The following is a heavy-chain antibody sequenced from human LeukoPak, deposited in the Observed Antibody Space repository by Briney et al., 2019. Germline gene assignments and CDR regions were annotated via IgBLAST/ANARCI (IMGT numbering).Heavy chain of an antibody. D-gene: IGHD5-18*01. CDR1: GYIFTSYF. Sequence: GASVKVSCKASGYIFTSYFMHWVRQAPGQGLEWMGLINPSGGSTRYAQKFQGRVTMTRDMSTSTVYMELSSLRSEDTAVYYCARDLINGDTAMVLDYWGQGTLVTVSP. J-gene: IGHJ4*02. CDR3: ARDLINGDTAMVLDY. V-gene: IGHV1-46*01. CDR2: INPSGGST.